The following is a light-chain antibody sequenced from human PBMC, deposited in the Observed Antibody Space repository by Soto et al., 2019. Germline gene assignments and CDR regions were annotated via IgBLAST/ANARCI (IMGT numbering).Light chain of an antibody. Sequence: EIQMTRSHTTLSASVGARFSITCRASHIISSWLAWYQQKPGKAPKLLIYKASSLESGVPSRFSGSRSGTEFTLTISSLQPEDIATYYCQQYNTYLITFGEGTRLEIK. CDR1: HIISSW. CDR2: KAS. V-gene: IGKV1-5*03. CDR3: QQYNTYLIT. J-gene: IGKJ5*01.